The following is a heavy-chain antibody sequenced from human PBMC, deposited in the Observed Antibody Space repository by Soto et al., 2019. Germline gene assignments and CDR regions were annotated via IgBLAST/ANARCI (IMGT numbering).Heavy chain of an antibody. Sequence: PSETLSLTCAVYGGSFSDYSWNWIRQPPGKGLEWIGEINHSGNTNYNPSLKSRVTVSIDTSKNQFFLRLRSVTAADTSVYYCARLLSGGSGSYYQWFDPWGQGTLVTVSS. D-gene: IGHD3-10*01. J-gene: IGHJ5*02. CDR1: GGSFSDYS. V-gene: IGHV4-34*01. CDR2: INHSGNT. CDR3: ARLLSGGSGSYYQWFDP.